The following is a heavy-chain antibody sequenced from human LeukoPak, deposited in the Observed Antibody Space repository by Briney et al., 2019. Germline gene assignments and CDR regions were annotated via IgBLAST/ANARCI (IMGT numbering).Heavy chain of an antibody. CDR2: INPHSGGT. V-gene: IGHV1-2*02. CDR1: GYIFTDYY. J-gene: IGHJ6*02. CDR3: ARGSDRTDMDV. Sequence: ASVKVTCKASGYIFTDYYMHWVRQAPGQGLECMGWINPHSGGTNYAQRFQGRVTMTRDTSISTAYMELNRLRSDDTAVYYCARGSDRTDMDVWGQGTTVTVSS.